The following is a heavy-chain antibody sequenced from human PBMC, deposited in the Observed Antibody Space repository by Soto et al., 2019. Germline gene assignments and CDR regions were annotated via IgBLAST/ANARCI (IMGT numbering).Heavy chain of an antibody. CDR1: GFTFSSYG. CDR3: ARDFRSQRTAPIWYFDL. CDR2: IWYDGSNK. J-gene: IGHJ2*01. Sequence: QVQLVESGGGVVQPGRSLRLSCAASGFTFSSYGMHWVRQAPGKGLEWVAVIWYDGSNKYYADSVKGRFTISRDNSKNTLYRKMNSLRADDTAVYYCARDFRSQRTAPIWYFDLWGRGTLVTVSS. D-gene: IGHD2-2*01. V-gene: IGHV3-33*01.